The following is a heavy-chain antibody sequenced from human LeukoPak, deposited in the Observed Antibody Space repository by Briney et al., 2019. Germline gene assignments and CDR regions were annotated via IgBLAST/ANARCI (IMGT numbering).Heavy chain of an antibody. Sequence: GGSLRLSCAASGFTFSSYSMNWVRQAPGKGLEWVSSISSSSSYIYYADSVKGRFTISRDNAKNSLCLQMNSLRAEDTAVYYCAKYSSSWYNEYFQHWGQGTLVTVSS. CDR3: AKYSSSWYNEYFQH. V-gene: IGHV3-21*04. CDR1: GFTFSSYS. D-gene: IGHD6-13*01. J-gene: IGHJ1*01. CDR2: ISSSSSYI.